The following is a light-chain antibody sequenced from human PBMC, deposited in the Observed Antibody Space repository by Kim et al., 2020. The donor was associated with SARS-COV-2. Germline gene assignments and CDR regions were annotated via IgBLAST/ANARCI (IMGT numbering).Light chain of an antibody. CDR2: GAS. J-gene: IGKJ4*01. CDR1: HSIRSN. V-gene: IGKV3-15*01. CDR3: QQYNYWPLS. Sequence: SVSPGERVTFSCRASHSIRSNLAWYQQKPGQPPRLLIYGASTRATGIPVRFSASGSGTEFTLTISSLQSEDFAVYHCQQYNYWPLSFGGGTKVEI.